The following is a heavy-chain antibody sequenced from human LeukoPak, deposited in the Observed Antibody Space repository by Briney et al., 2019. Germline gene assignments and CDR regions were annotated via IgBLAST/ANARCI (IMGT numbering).Heavy chain of an antibody. CDR3: AKDRPYSSSSDADY. J-gene: IGHJ4*02. CDR1: GFTFSIYG. Sequence: GGSLRLSCAASGFTFSIYGMHWVRQAPGKGLEWVAFIRYDGSNKYYADSVKGRFTISRDNSKNTLYLQMNSLRAEDTAVYYCAKDRPYSSSSDADYWGQGTLVTVSS. CDR2: IRYDGSNK. D-gene: IGHD6-6*01. V-gene: IGHV3-30*02.